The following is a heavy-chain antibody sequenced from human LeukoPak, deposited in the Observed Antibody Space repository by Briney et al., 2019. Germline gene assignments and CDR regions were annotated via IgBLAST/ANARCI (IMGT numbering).Heavy chain of an antibody. V-gene: IGHV1-2*02. J-gene: IGHJ4*02. CDR3: APSYGDSGDYFDY. D-gene: IGHD4-17*01. CDR2: INPNSGGT. Sequence: ASVKVSCKASGYTFTGYYMHWVRQAPGQGLEWMGWINPNSGGTNYAQKFQGRVTMTRDTSNSTACMELSRLRSDDTAVYYCAPSYGDSGDYFDYWGQGTLVTVSS. CDR1: GYTFTGYY.